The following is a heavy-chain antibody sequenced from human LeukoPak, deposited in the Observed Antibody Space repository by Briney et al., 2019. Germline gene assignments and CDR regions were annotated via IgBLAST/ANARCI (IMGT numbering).Heavy chain of an antibody. CDR2: IYTSGST. D-gene: IGHD3-22*01. CDR1: GGSISSGSYY. V-gene: IGHV4-61*02. J-gene: IGHJ4*02. CDR3: ARDRYYYDSSAYYYFFHY. Sequence: SETLSLTCTVSGGSISSGSYYWSWIRQPAGKGLEWIGRIYTSGSTNYNPSLKSRVTISVDTSKNQFSLKLSSVTAADTAVYYCARDRYYYDSSAYYYFFHYWGQGTLVTVSS.